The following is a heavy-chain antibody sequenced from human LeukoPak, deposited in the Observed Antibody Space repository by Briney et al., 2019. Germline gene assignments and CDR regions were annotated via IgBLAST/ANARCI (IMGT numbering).Heavy chain of an antibody. J-gene: IGHJ4*02. D-gene: IGHD3-9*01. Sequence: GGSLRLSCAASGFTFSSYGMHWVRQAPGKGLVWVSRINSGGSSTSYADSVKGRFTISRDNAKNTLYLQMNSLRAEDTAVYYCARGGTYYDILTGWGQGTLVTVSS. CDR1: GFTFSSYG. V-gene: IGHV3-74*01. CDR2: INSGGSST. CDR3: ARGGTYYDILTG.